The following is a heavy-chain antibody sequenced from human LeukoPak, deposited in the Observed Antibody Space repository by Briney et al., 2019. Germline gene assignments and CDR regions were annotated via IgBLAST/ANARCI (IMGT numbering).Heavy chain of an antibody. CDR3: ASDSSGYYDHDY. Sequence: SETLSLTCTVSGGSISSSSYYWGWIRQPPGKGLEWIGSIYYSGSTYYNPSLKSRVTISVDTSKNQFSLKLSSVTAADTAVYYCASDSSGYYDHDYWGQGTLVTVSS. J-gene: IGHJ4*02. CDR1: GGSISSSSYY. D-gene: IGHD3-22*01. V-gene: IGHV4-39*01. CDR2: IYYSGST.